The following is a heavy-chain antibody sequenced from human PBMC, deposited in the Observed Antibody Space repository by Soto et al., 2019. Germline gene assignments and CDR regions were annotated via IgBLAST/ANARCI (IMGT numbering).Heavy chain of an antibody. D-gene: IGHD6-6*01. V-gene: IGHV1-3*01. CDR3: AMETSYSSSAYFDY. J-gene: IGHJ4*02. CDR2: INAGNGST. CDR1: GYTFTSYA. Sequence: GASVKVSCKASGYTFTSYAMHWVRQAPGQRLEWMGWINAGNGSTKYSQKFQGRVTITRDTSASTAYMELSSLRSEDTAVYYCAMETSYSSSAYFDYWGPXTLVPGSS.